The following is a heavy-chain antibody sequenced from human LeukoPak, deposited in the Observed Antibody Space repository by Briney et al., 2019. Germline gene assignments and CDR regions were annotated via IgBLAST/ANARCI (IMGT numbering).Heavy chain of an antibody. CDR1: GFTFSRYL. V-gene: IGHV3-64*04. CDR2: ISTNRGST. D-gene: IGHD1-7*01. CDR3: AKDIWIYEFDY. Sequence: GGSLRLSCSASGFTFSRYLMHWVRQAPGKGLEYVSAISTNRGSTYYADSVKGRFTTSRDNSKNSLYLQMNSLRTEDTALYYCAKDIWIYEFDYWGQGTLVTVSS. J-gene: IGHJ4*02.